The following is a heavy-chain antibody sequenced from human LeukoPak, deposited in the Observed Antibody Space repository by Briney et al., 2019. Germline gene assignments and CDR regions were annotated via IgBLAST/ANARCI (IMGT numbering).Heavy chain of an antibody. V-gene: IGHV2-5*02. D-gene: IGHD2-15*01. CDR2: IYWDDDK. CDR3: ARGYCSGGSCYMAPNWFDP. CDR1: GFSLSTSGVG. J-gene: IGHJ5*02. Sequence: SGPTLVKPTQTLTLTCTFSGFSLSTSGVGVGWIRQPPGKALEWLALIYWDDDKRYSPSLKSRLTITKDTSKNQVVLIMTNMDPVDTATYYCARGYCSGGSCYMAPNWFDPWGQGTLVTVSS.